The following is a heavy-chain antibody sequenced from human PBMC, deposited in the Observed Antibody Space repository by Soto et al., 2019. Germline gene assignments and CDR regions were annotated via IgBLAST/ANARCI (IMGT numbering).Heavy chain of an antibody. Sequence: VGSLRLSCAASGFTFSDYYMSWIRQAPGKGLEWVSYISSSSSYTNYADSVKGRFTISRDNAKNSLYLQMNSLRAEDTAVYYCARRSRFLEWLPDYWGQGTLVTVS. J-gene: IGHJ4*02. CDR3: ARRSRFLEWLPDY. CDR2: ISSSSSYT. CDR1: GFTFSDYY. D-gene: IGHD3-3*01. V-gene: IGHV3-11*06.